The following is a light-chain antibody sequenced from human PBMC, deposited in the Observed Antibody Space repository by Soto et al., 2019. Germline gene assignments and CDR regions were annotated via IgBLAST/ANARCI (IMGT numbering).Light chain of an antibody. CDR3: ATWDDSLNGLV. V-gene: IGLV1-44*01. CDR2: SND. CDR1: TSNIGTNT. Sequence: VLTQPPSASGTPGQRVTISCSGSTSNIGTNTVNWYQQLPGTAPKLLIYSNDKRPSGVPDRFSGSKSGTSASLAISGLQSEDEAIYYCATWDDSLNGLVFGGGTQLTVL. J-gene: IGLJ2*01.